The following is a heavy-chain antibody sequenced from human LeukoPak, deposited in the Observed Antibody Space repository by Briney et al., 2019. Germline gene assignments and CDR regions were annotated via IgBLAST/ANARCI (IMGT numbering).Heavy chain of an antibody. CDR1: GGSISSSSYY. CDR3: ARGGIVVPAATVDYFDY. CDR2: IYNSGST. V-gene: IGHV4-61*02. Sequence: PSQTLSLTCTVSGGSISSSSYYWSWIRQPAGQGLEWIGRIYNSGSTSYNPSLKSRVSISVDTSKNQFSLKVSSVTAADTAVYYCARGGIVVPAATVDYFDYWGQGTLVTVSS. J-gene: IGHJ4*02. D-gene: IGHD2-2*01.